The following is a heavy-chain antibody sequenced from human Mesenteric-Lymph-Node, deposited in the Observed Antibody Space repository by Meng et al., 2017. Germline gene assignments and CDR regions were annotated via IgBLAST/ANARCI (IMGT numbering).Heavy chain of an antibody. Sequence: QALRPQSGGVRLKPSETLCLSSGVVGGAFRGDSWSWFRQHPGEGLEGIVEINHSGSTNYNPSLKSRVTISVDTSKNQFSLKLSSVTAADTAVYYCARGPRTRYGDYVYWGHGTLVTVSS. CDR1: GGAFRGDS. V-gene: IGHV4-34*01. CDR2: INHSGST. J-gene: IGHJ4*01. D-gene: IGHD4-17*01. CDR3: ARGPRTRYGDYVY.